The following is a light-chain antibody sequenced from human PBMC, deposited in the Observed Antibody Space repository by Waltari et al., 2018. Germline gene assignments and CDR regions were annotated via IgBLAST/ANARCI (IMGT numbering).Light chain of an antibody. V-gene: IGKV1-5*03. J-gene: IGKJ4*01. CDR3: QEYDSLPVT. Sequence: TCRASQSVKNNLAWYQQAPGKAPKVLIHKASRLESGAPSRFSGSGYGTEFTLTISSLQPDDSATYYCQEYDSLPVTFGGGTKVEI. CDR2: KAS. CDR1: QSVKNN.